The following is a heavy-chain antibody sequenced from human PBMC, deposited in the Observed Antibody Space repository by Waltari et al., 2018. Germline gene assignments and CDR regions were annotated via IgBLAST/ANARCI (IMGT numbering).Heavy chain of an antibody. CDR1: GYTFTGYY. D-gene: IGHD3-3*01. J-gene: IGHJ4*02. Sequence: QVQLVQSGAEVKKPGASVKVSCKASGYTFTGYYMHWVRQAPGQGLEWMGWINPNSGGTNYAKKVQGRVTMTRDTSISTAYMELSRLRSDDTAVYYCARSLGWSGYPGEDYWGQGTLVTVSS. CDR2: INPNSGGT. CDR3: ARSLGWSGYPGEDY. V-gene: IGHV1-2*02.